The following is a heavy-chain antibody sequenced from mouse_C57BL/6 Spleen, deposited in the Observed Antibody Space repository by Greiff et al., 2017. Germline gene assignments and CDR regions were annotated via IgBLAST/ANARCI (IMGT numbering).Heavy chain of an antibody. J-gene: IGHJ3*01. D-gene: IGHD2-5*01. CDR2: IYPRDGST. V-gene: IGHV1-78*01. Sequence: QVQLQQSDAELVKPGASVKISCKVSGYTFTDHTIHWMKQRPEQGLEWIGYIYPRDGSTTYNEKFKGKATFTADKSSSTTYMQLNSLTSEDSAVYFWARGNYSNYLGYWGQGTLVTVSA. CDR1: GYTFTDHT. CDR3: ARGNYSNYLGY.